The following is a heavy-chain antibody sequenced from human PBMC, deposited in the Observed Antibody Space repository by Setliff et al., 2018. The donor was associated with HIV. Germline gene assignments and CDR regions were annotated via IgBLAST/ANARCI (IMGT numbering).Heavy chain of an antibody. V-gene: IGHV4-34*01. D-gene: IGHD3-16*01. CDR1: GGSFSGYH. Sequence: PSETLSLTCAVYGGSFSGYHWNWIRQPPGKGLEWIGEVDHSGSTYYNPSLQTRVTISEDTSKNQFSLRLKSVTAEDTAVYYCARCGAGEWHLYMDVWGKGTAVTVSS. CDR3: ARCGAGEWHLYMDV. CDR2: VDHSGST. J-gene: IGHJ6*03.